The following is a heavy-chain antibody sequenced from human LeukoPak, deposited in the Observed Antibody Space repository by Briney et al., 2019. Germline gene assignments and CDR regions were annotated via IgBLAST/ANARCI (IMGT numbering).Heavy chain of an antibody. Sequence: PGGSQRLSCAASGFSFSNYAMHWVRQAPGKGLEWVAVISYDGSNKYYADSVKGRFTISRDNSKNTLYLQMNSLRGEDTAVYYCARDSYGLDYWGQGTLVTVSS. CDR3: ARDSYGLDY. CDR2: ISYDGSNK. CDR1: GFSFSNYA. J-gene: IGHJ4*02. V-gene: IGHV3-30-3*01. D-gene: IGHD5-18*01.